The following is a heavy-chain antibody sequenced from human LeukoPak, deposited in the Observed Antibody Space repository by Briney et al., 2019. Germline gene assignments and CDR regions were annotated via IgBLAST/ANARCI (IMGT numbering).Heavy chain of an antibody. D-gene: IGHD3-10*01. CDR2: INPNSGGT. Sequence: GASVKVSCKASGYTFTGYYMHWVRQAPGQGLEWMGRINPNSGGTNYAQKFQGRVIMTRDTSISTAYMELSRLRSDDTAVYYCARGGSGSYYRSWFDPWGQGTLVTVSS. V-gene: IGHV1-2*06. CDR1: GYTFTGYY. CDR3: ARGGSGSYYRSWFDP. J-gene: IGHJ5*02.